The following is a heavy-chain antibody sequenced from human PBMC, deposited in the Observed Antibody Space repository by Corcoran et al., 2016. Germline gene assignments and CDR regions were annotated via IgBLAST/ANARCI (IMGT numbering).Heavy chain of an antibody. CDR2: VYSGGET. CDR1: GFTVSANF. Sequence: EVQLLESGGGLIPRGGYLTLSCAVYGFTVSANFMGWVRQAPGKWQAWVSFVYSGGETYYADSVKGRFILSRDISKNTLYLQMNSLRAEDTAFYYCARYRDYYGSWTYSYFDYWSQGTRVTVSS. D-gene: IGHD3-10*01. CDR3: ARYRDYYGSWTYSYFDY. V-gene: IGHV3-53*01. J-gene: IGHJ4*02.